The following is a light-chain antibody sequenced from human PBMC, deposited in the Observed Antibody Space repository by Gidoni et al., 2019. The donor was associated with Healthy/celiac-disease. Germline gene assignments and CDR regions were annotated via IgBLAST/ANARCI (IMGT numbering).Light chain of an antibody. CDR3: QSADSSGTYRGV. CDR2: KDS. Sequence: SYELTQPPSVSVSPAQTARITCSGDALPKQYAYWYQQKPGQAPVLVIYKDSERPSGIPERFSGSSSGTTVTLTISGVQAEDEADYYCQSADSSGTYRGVFGGGTKLTVL. V-gene: IGLV3-25*03. J-gene: IGLJ3*02. CDR1: ALPKQY.